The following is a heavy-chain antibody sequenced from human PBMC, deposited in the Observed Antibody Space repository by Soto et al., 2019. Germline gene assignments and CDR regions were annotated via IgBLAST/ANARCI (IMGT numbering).Heavy chain of an antibody. CDR2: IIPIFGTA. Sequence: ASVKVSCKASGGTFSSYAISWVRQAPGQGLEWMGGIIPIFGTANYAQKFQGRVTITADESTSTAYMELSSLRSEDTAVYYCARGKVVVVAKTGYYYYGMDVWGQGTTVTVSS. V-gene: IGHV1-69*13. D-gene: IGHD3-22*01. CDR3: ARGKVVVVAKTGYYYYGMDV. J-gene: IGHJ6*02. CDR1: GGTFSSYA.